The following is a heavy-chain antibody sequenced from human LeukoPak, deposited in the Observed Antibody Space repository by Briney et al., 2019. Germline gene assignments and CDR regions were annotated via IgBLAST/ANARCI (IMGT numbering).Heavy chain of an antibody. Sequence: GGSLRLSCVASGFTFGKYWMSWVRRAPGKGLEGVANIKLDGSEKNYVDSVKGRFTISRDNTKNSLYLQMNSLRAEDTAVFYCARDQYDTWSRRGNFDSWGQGTLVIVSS. V-gene: IGHV3-7*03. CDR2: IKLDGSEK. D-gene: IGHD3-3*01. CDR3: ARDQYDTWSRRGNFDS. J-gene: IGHJ4*02. CDR1: GFTFGKYW.